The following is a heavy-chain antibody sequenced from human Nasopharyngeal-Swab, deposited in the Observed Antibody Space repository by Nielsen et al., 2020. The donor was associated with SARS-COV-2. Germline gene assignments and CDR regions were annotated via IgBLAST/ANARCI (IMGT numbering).Heavy chain of an antibody. CDR2: IIPIFGTA. V-gene: IGHV1-69*01. D-gene: IGHD5-12*01. CDR3: ARWGIVATGSYYYYGMDV. Sequence: WVRQAPGQGLEWMGGIIPIFGTANYAQEFQGRVTITADESTSTAYMELSSLRSEDTAVYYCARWGIVATGSYYYYGMDVWGQGTTVTVSS. J-gene: IGHJ6*02.